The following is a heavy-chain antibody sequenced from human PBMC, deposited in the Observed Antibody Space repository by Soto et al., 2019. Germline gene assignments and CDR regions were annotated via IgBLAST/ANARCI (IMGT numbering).Heavy chain of an antibody. CDR1: GYTFTGYA. CDR2: INAGNGNT. Sequence: APVKVSCKASGYTFTGYAMHWVRQAPGQRLEWMGWINAGNGNTKYSQKFQGRVTITRDTSASTAYMELSSLRSEDTAVYYCARAVAVPADFDYWGQGTPVTVSS. V-gene: IGHV1-3*01. D-gene: IGHD6-19*01. CDR3: ARAVAVPADFDY. J-gene: IGHJ4*02.